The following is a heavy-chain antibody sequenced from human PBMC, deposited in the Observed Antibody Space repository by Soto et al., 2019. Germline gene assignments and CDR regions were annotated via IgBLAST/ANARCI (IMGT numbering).Heavy chain of an antibody. Sequence: ASETLSLTCTVSGGSISSSSYYWGWIRQPPGKGLEWIGSIYYSGSTYYNPSLKSRVTISVDTSKNQFALKLSSVTAADTAVYYCARHPGEVCRGGSCYSGPYDYWGQGTLVTVSS. CDR3: ARHPGEVCRGGSCYSGPYDY. J-gene: IGHJ4*02. CDR2: IYYSGST. CDR1: GGSISSSSYY. V-gene: IGHV4-39*01. D-gene: IGHD2-15*01.